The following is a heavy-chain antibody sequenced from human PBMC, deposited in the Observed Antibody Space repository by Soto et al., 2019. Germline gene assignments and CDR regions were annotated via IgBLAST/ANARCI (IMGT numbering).Heavy chain of an antibody. CDR3: GDSSGPWVPYY. V-gene: IGHV3-23*01. CDR1: GFTFSSYA. CDR2: ISGSGGST. J-gene: IGHJ4*02. D-gene: IGHD6-6*01. Sequence: EVQLLESGGGLVQPGGSLRLSCAASGFTFSSYAMSCVRQAPGKGLEWVSAISGSGGSTYYADSVKGRFTISRDNSKNTLYLQMNSLRAEDTAVYYCGDSSGPWVPYYWGQGTLVTVSS.